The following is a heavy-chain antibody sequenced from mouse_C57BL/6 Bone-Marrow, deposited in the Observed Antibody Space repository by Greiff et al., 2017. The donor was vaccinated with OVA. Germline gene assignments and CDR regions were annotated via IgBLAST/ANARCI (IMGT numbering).Heavy chain of an antibody. CDR1: GYTFPSYW. Sequence: VQLQQPGAELVRPGTSVKLSCKASGYTFPSYWMPWVKQRPGQGLEWIGVIDPYDSYTNYTQTFKGQATLTVDTSSSTAYMQLSSLTSEDSAVYYCATLLRRGDNGGQGTAVTVTA. D-gene: IGHD2-12*01. V-gene: IGHV1-59*01. CDR3: ATLLRRGDN. J-gene: IGHJ4*01. CDR2: IDPYDSYT.